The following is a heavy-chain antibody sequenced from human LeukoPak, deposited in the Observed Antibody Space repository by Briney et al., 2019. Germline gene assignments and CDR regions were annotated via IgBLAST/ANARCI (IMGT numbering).Heavy chain of an antibody. CDR3: ARDIY. Sequence: PGRSLRLSCAASGFTFSSYAMHWVRQAPGKGLEWVAVISYDGSNKYYADSVKGRFTVSRDNSKNTLYLQMNSLRAEDTAVYYCARDIYWGQGTLVTVSS. CDR2: ISYDGSNK. J-gene: IGHJ4*02. CDR1: GFTFSSYA. V-gene: IGHV3-30*04.